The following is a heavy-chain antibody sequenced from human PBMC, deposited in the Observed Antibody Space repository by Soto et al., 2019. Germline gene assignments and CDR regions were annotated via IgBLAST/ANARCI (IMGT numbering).Heavy chain of an antibody. CDR2: ISWNSGSI. J-gene: IGHJ6*02. D-gene: IGHD3-22*01. CDR1: GFTFSSYG. V-gene: IGHV3-9*01. Sequence: VQLVESGGGVVQPGRSLRLSCAASGFTFSSYGMHWVRQAPGKGLEWVSGISWNSGSIGYADSVKGRFTISRDNAKNSLYLQMNSLRAEDTALYYCAKGNYYDSSGYYASYYYYGMDVWGHGTTVTVSS. CDR3: AKGNYYDSSGYYASYYYYGMDV.